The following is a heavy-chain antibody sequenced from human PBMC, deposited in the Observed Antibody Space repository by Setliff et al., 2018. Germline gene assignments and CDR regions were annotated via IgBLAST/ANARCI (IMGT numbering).Heavy chain of an antibody. CDR3: AREDGPNYYYYYMDI. CDR1: GGSISSGNYY. V-gene: IGHV4-61*09. J-gene: IGHJ6*03. CDR2: IQTSGTT. D-gene: IGHD2-8*01. Sequence: PSETLSLTCTASGGSISSGNYYWSWIRQPAGKGLEWIGHIQTSGTTNYNPSLKSRVTISVDTSKNQFSLKLSAVTAADTAVYFCAREDGPNYYYYYMDIWGKGTTVTVS.